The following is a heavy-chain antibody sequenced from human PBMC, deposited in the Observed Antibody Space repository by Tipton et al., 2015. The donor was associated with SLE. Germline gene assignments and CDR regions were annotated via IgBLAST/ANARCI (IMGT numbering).Heavy chain of an antibody. CDR2: IYHSGST. Sequence: TLSLTCTVSGASISGYCWSWIRQPPGKGLEWIGYIYHSGSTNYNPSLTSRVTISVDTSKNQFYLNLRSVTAADAAVYYCARSSGGDAEYFQDWGQGTLVTVSS. CDR1: GASISGYC. D-gene: IGHD6-19*01. CDR3: ARSSGGDAEYFQD. V-gene: IGHV4-59*01. J-gene: IGHJ1*01.